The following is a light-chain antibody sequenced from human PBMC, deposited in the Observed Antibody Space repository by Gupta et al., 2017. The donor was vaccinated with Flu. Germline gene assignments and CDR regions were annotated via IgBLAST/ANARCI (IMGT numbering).Light chain of an antibody. CDR2: GNN. CDR1: TSNIGAGYD. J-gene: IGLJ3*02. Sequence: QSVLTQPPSVSGAPGQRFTIPCTGSTSNIGAGYDVPWYQQLPGTAPKLLIYGNNNRPSGVPDRFSGSKSGTSASLAITGLQAEDEADYYCQSYDSSLSGWVFGGGTQLTVL. CDR3: QSYDSSLSGWV. V-gene: IGLV1-40*01.